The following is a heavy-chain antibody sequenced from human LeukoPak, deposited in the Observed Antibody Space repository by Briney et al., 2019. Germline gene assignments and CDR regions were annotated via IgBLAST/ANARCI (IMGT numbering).Heavy chain of an antibody. Sequence: GGSLRLSCAASGFTFSSYWMSWVRRAPGKGLEWVANIKQDGSEKYYVDSVKGRFTISRDNAKNSLYLQMNSLRAEDTAVYYCARDARYFDWLLSRYFDYWGQGTRVTVSS. D-gene: IGHD3-9*01. J-gene: IGHJ4*02. CDR1: GFTFSSYW. CDR2: IKQDGSEK. V-gene: IGHV3-7*01. CDR3: ARDARYFDWLLSRYFDY.